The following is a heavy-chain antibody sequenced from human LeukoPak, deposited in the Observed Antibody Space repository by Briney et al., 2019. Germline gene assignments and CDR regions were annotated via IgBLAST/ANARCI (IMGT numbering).Heavy chain of an antibody. CDR1: GLTFSSYS. V-gene: IGHV3-48*01. D-gene: IGHD3-3*01. Sequence: GGSLRLSCAASGLTFSSYSMNWVRQAPGKGLEWVSYISSSSSTIYYADSVKGRFTISRDNAKNSLYLQMNSLRAEDTAVYYCASVPFWSGTSEFDPWGQGTLVTVSS. J-gene: IGHJ5*02. CDR2: ISSSSSTI. CDR3: ASVPFWSGTSEFDP.